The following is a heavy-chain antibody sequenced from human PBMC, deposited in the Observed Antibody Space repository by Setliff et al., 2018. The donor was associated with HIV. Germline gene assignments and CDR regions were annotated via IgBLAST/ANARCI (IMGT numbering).Heavy chain of an antibody. D-gene: IGHD2-21*02. CDR2: IDGSGGST. V-gene: IGHV3-20*04. CDR3: ARDPDYCGGDCSQLFDY. J-gene: IGHJ4*02. Sequence: PSETLSLTCAVYGGSFSGYYWSWIRQVPGKGLQWVSAIDGSGGSTAYADSVKGRFTISRDNAGNSLYLQINSLRAEDTALYFCARDPDYCGGDCSQLFDYWGQGTLVTVSS. CDR1: GGSFSGYY.